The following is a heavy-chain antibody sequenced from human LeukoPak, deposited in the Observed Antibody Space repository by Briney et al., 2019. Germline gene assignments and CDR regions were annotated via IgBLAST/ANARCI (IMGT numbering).Heavy chain of an antibody. D-gene: IGHD4-17*01. CDR1: GGSISSYY. CDR2: IYYSGST. CDR3: ARLMAYGDDDY. Sequence: PSETLSLTCTVSGGSISSYYWSWIRQPPGKGLEWIGYIYYSGSTNYNPSLKSRVTISVDTSKNQFSLKLSSVTAADTAVYYCARLMAYGDDDYWGQGTLVTVSS. V-gene: IGHV4-59*08. J-gene: IGHJ4*02.